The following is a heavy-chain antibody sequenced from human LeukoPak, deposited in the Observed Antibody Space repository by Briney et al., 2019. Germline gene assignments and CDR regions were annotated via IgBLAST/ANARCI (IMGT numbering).Heavy chain of an antibody. CDR2: ISGSGGST. CDR1: GFTFSSYA. CDR3: AKPPYDSSGYGVDY. D-gene: IGHD3-22*01. V-gene: IGHV3-23*01. Sequence: GGSLRLSCAASGFTFSSYAMSWVRQAPGKGLEWVSAISGSGGSTYYADSVKGRFTISRDNSKNTLYLQMNSLRAEDTAVYYCAKPPYDSSGYGVDYWGQGTLVTVSS. J-gene: IGHJ4*02.